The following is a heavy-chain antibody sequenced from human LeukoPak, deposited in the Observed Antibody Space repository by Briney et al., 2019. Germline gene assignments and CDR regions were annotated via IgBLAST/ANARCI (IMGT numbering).Heavy chain of an antibody. CDR2: ISGSGGST. Sequence: GGSLRLSCAASGFTFSSYAMSWVRQAPGKGLEWVSAISGSGGSTYYADSVKGRFTISRDNSKNTLYLQMNSLRAEDTAVYYCAKYKVTVTTGYYYYGMDVWSQGTTVTVSS. CDR3: AKYKVTVTTGYYYYGMDV. CDR1: GFTFSSYA. J-gene: IGHJ6*02. D-gene: IGHD4-11*01. V-gene: IGHV3-23*01.